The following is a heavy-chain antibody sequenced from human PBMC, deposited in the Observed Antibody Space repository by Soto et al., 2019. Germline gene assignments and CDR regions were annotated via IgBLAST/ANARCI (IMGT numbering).Heavy chain of an antibody. D-gene: IGHD3-16*02. CDR2: ISGSGGST. CDR1: GFTFSDHY. V-gene: IGHV3-23*01. Sequence: GGSLRLSCAASGFTFSDHYMEWVRQAPGKGLEWVSAISGSGGSTYYADSVKGRFTISRDNSKNTLYLQINSLRAEDTAVYYCAKDVTYYDYVWGSYRSSFDYWGQGTLVTVSS. J-gene: IGHJ4*02. CDR3: AKDVTYYDYVWGSYRSSFDY.